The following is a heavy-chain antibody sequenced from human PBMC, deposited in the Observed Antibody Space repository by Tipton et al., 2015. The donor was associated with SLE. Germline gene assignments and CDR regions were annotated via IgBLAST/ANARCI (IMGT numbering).Heavy chain of an antibody. J-gene: IGHJ6*03. Sequence: TLSLTCAVSGGSFSGYAWSWVRQPPGKGLEWIGEVSHTRSTNYNPSLKSRGTISLDTSNNQFSLRLSSVTAADTAVYYCARDSVGLVDNYHYYYMDVWGKGTTVTISS. CDR3: ARDSVGLVDNYHYYYMDV. CDR1: GGSFSGYA. V-gene: IGHV4-34*01. CDR2: VSHTRST. D-gene: IGHD1-26*01.